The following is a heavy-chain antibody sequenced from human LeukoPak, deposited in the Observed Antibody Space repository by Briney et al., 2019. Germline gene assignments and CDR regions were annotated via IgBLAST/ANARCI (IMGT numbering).Heavy chain of an antibody. CDR3: ARDRPGKYYCDS. D-gene: IGHD1-14*01. V-gene: IGHV3-48*02. CDR2: ISRTGSTT. Sequence: QTGGSLTLSCAASGFTFSNYGMSWVRQAPEKGLEWISYISRTGSTTYYGDSVKGRSTISRDNAKNSLFLQLNNLRDEDTAVYFCARDRPGKYYCDSWGQGPLVIVSS. CDR1: GFTFSNYG. J-gene: IGHJ4*02.